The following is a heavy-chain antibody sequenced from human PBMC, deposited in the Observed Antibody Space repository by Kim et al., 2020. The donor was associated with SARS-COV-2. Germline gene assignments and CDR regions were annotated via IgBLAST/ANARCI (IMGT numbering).Heavy chain of an antibody. Sequence: YYAGSGNSRCTISRDNSKNTLYRQMNMLRAEDRAVYYCARYYYESSAFDYWGQRTLVTVSS. V-gene: IGHV3-53*01. CDR3: ARYYYESSAFDY. D-gene: IGHD3-22*01. J-gene: IGHJ4*02.